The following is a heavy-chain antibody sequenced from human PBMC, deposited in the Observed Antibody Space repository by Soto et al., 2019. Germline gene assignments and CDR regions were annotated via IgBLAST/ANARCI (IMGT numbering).Heavy chain of an antibody. CDR1: GFTFSSYA. D-gene: IGHD2-2*01. CDR3: ARGEDIVVVPAAMEVNYYYGMDV. CDR2: ISYDGSNK. Sequence: GGSLRLSCAASGFTFSSYAMHWVRQAPGKGLEWVAVISYDGSNKYYADSVKGRFTISRDNSKNTLYLQMNSLRAEDTAVYYCARGEDIVVVPAAMEVNYYYGMDVWGQGTTVTVSS. J-gene: IGHJ6*02. V-gene: IGHV3-30-3*01.